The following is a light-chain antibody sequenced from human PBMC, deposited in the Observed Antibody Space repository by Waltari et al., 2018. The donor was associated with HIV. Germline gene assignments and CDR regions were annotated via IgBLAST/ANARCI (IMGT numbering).Light chain of an antibody. V-gene: IGLV2-14*03. J-gene: IGLJ3*02. CDR3: SSYTSSSTRV. CDR2: DVS. Sequence: QSALTQPASVSGSPGQSITISCPGTSSDVGGYNSVSWYQRHPGKAPKLIIYDVSNRPSGVSNRFSGSKSGNRASLTISGLQAEDEADYYCSSYTSSSTRVFGGGTTVTVL. CDR1: SSDVGGYNS.